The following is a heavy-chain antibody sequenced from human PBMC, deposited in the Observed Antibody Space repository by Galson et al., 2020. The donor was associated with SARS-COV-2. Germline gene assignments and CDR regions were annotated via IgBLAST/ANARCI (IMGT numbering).Heavy chain of an antibody. J-gene: IGHJ2*01. CDR2: LYYSGTT. Sequence: SETLSLTCTVSGGSISTTSYFWGWIRQPPGKGLAWIGTLYYSGTTYYNPSLRSRVTISVDTSTNQFSLRLNSVTAADTAVYYCARRGGTVTTQRFDLWGRGTLVTVSS. D-gene: IGHD4-17*01. CDR1: GGSISTTSYF. V-gene: IGHV4-39*01. CDR3: ARRGGTVTTQRFDL.